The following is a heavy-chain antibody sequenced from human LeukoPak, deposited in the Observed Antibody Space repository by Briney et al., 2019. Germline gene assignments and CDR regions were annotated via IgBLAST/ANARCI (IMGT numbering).Heavy chain of an antibody. CDR2: ITGSAGST. D-gene: IGHD5-18*01. J-gene: IGHJ4*02. CDR1: GFTFSSYA. CDR3: AKGRTQLWSPLGY. Sequence: GGSLRLSCAASGFTFSSYAMSWVRKAPGKGLWWGSAITGSAGSTYYADSVKGRFTISRDNPKNTLYLQMNSLRAEDTAVYYCAKGRTQLWSPLGYWGQGTLVTVSS. V-gene: IGHV3-23*01.